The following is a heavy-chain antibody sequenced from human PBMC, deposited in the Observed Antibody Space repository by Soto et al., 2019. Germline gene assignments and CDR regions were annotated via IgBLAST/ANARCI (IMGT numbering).Heavy chain of an antibody. D-gene: IGHD3-22*01. Sequence: EVQLVESGGGLVKPGGSLRLSCAASGFTFSSYSMNWVRQAPGKGLEWVSSISSSSSYIYYADSVKGRFTISRDNATNSLYLQMNSLRAEDTAVYYCARAPYYYDSRGYWAYWGQGPLVTVSS. V-gene: IGHV3-21*01. CDR3: ARAPYYYDSRGYWAY. J-gene: IGHJ4*02. CDR1: GFTFSSYS. CDR2: ISSSSSYI.